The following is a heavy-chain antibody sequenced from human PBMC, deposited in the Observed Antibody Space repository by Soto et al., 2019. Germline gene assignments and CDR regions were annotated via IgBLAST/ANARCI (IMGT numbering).Heavy chain of an antibody. J-gene: IGHJ4*02. V-gene: IGHV4-39*01. Sequence: SENLSLTCTVSGGSVSNSNYYWGWIRQSPGKGLEWIGSVYYGGRSYSKSSVKSRITISVDTSKNQFSLNLNSVTASDTAVYFCVSQRTSVLSQAYFDYWGPGSLVTVSS. CDR1: GGSVSNSNYY. CDR3: VSQRTSVLSQAYFDY. D-gene: IGHD2-8*01. CDR2: VYYGGRS.